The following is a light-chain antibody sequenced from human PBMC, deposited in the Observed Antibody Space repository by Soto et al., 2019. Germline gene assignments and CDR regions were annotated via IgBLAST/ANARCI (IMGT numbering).Light chain of an antibody. J-gene: IGKJ1*01. CDR3: QQSYSTPWT. V-gene: IGKV3-15*01. Sequence: IVMTQSPATLSVSPGERATLSCRASQNIRRSLAWYQQKPGQPPRLLIYNSYTRATGIAARFSGSGSGTDFTLTISSLQPEDFATYYCQQSYSTPWTFGQGTKVDIK. CDR1: QNIRRS. CDR2: NSY.